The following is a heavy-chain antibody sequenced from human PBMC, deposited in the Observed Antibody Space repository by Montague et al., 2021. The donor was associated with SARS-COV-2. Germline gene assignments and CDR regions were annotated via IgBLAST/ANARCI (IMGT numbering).Heavy chain of an antibody. V-gene: IGHV4-59*02. CDR1: GSSVRSYY. J-gene: IGHJ4*02. D-gene: IGHD4-17*01. Sequence: SETLSLTCTVSGSSVRSYYWSWIRQPPGKGLEWIGYIYDSGSTNYNPSLKSRVTISVDTSKNQFSLKLSSVTAADTAVYYRARENTVTTFGGPYYIDSWGQGTLVTVSA. CDR3: ARENTVTTFGGPYYIDS. CDR2: IYDSGST.